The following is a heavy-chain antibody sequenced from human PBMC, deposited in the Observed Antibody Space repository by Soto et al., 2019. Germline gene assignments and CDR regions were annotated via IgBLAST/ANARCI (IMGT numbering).Heavy chain of an antibody. V-gene: IGHV1-8*01. D-gene: IGHD1-20*01. Sequence: VSSVKVSCKASGYTFTSYDINWVRQATGQGLEWMGWMNPNSGNTGYAQKFQGRVTMTRNTSISTAYMELSSLRSEDTAVYYCARAPRRITGPLHVWGKGTTVTVSS. CDR3: ARAPRRITGPLHV. J-gene: IGHJ6*04. CDR1: GYTFTSYD. CDR2: MNPNSGNT.